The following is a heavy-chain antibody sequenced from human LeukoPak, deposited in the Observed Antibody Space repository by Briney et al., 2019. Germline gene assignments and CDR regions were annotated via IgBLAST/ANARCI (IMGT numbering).Heavy chain of an antibody. CDR3: ARATQRYCSGTTCFPYWFDT. D-gene: IGHD2-2*01. CDR2: THTSGSP. J-gene: IGHJ5*02. V-gene: IGHV4-4*09. CDR1: GGSITHYL. Sequence: SGTLSLTCTVSGGSITHYLWNWIRQPPGKGREWIGYTHTSGSPDYSRSRKSRGTISLDTSKNKISRRLGSVTAADTAVYFCARATQRYCSGTTCFPYWFDTWGQGTLATVSS.